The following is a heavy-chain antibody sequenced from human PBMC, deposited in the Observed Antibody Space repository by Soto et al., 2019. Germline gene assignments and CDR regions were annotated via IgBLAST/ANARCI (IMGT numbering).Heavy chain of an antibody. V-gene: IGHV4-59*01. D-gene: IGHD3-3*01. J-gene: IGHJ5*02. CDR2: ISISGNT. Sequence: QVQLQESGPGLVKPSETLSLTGTVSGGSISSDFLSWIRQPPGKGLEWIGYISISGNTDYSPSLKSRATISADTSRNPFSLKLRSVNTADTAVYFCARGREDFHAGSGPRWMWLAPWGQGTLVTVSS. CDR1: GGSISSDF. CDR3: ARGREDFHAGSGPRWMWLAP.